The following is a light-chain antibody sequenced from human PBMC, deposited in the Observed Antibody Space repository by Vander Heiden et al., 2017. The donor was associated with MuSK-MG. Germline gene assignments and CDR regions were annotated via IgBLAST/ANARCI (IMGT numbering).Light chain of an antibody. Sequence: EIVMTQSPATLSVSPGERATLSCRASQSVSSNLAWYQQKPGQAPRLLIYGASTRATGIPARFSGCGSGTEFTLTISSLQSEDFAVYYCQQDNNWPQAFGQGTKVEIK. V-gene: IGKV3-15*01. J-gene: IGKJ1*01. CDR3: QQDNNWPQA. CDR1: QSVSSN. CDR2: GAS.